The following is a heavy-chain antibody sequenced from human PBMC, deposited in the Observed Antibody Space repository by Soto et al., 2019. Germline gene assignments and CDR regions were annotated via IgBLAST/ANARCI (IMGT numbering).Heavy chain of an antibody. CDR1: GFTFSSYS. J-gene: IGHJ5*02. V-gene: IGHV3-21*01. CDR2: ISSSSSNK. D-gene: IGHD6-19*01. Sequence: EVQLVESGGGLVKPGGSLRLSCAASGFTFSSYSMGWVRQAPGKGLEWVSCISSSSSNKYYADSVKGRFTISRDNAKNSLYLQMNSLRAEDTAVYCCARDRGSSGWYAGGWFDPWGQGTLVTVSS. CDR3: ARDRGSSGWYAGGWFDP.